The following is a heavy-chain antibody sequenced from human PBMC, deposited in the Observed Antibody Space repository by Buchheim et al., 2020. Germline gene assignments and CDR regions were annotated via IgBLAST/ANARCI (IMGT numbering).Heavy chain of an antibody. CDR1: GFTFNNYG. D-gene: IGHD2-15*01. Sequence: EVQLLESGGGLVQPGGSLRLSCAASGFTFNNYGMSWVRQAPGKGLEWVSAISGSGGTTYHADSVKGRFTISRDNSKNTLYLQMNSLRVEDTAVYFCAKDTDYCSGGSCYLGGRFDYWGQGTL. CDR2: ISGSGGTT. J-gene: IGHJ4*02. CDR3: AKDTDYCSGGSCYLGGRFDY. V-gene: IGHV3-23*01.